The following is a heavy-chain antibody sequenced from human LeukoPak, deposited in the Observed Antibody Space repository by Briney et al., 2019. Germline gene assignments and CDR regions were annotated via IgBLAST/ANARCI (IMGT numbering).Heavy chain of an antibody. V-gene: IGHV4-38-2*02. J-gene: IGHJ4*02. D-gene: IGHD2-21*02. CDR2: IYHSGST. Sequence: PSETLSLTCAVSDYSIISAYYWGWIRQPPGKGLEWIGSIYHSGSTDYNPSLKSRVTISVDTSKNQFSLKLRSVTAADTAVYYCARDQAYCGGDCSFDFWGQGTLVTVSS. CDR3: ARDQAYCGGDCSFDF. CDR1: DYSIISAYY.